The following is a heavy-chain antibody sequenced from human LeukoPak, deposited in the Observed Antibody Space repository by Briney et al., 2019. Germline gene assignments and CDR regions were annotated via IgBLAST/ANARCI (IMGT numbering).Heavy chain of an antibody. J-gene: IGHJ5*02. Sequence: GGSLRLSCAASGFTVSSNYMSWVRQAPGKGLEWVSVIYSGGSTYYADSVKGRFTISRDNSKNTLYLQMNSLRAEDTAVYYCARAARYYDSSGYYYVTWGQGTLVTVSS. D-gene: IGHD3-22*01. V-gene: IGHV3-53*01. CDR3: ARAARYYDSSGYYYVT. CDR2: IYSGGST. CDR1: GFTVSSNY.